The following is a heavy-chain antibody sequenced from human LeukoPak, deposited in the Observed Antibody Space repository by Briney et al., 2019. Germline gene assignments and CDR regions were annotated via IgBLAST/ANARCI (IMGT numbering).Heavy chain of an antibody. CDR1: GGSISSYY. J-gene: IGHJ4*02. D-gene: IGHD2-2*01. V-gene: IGHV4-59*01. Sequence: PSETLSLTCTVSGGSISSYYWSWIRQPPGKGLECIGYIYYSGSTNYNPSLKSRVTISVDTSKNQFSLKLSSVTAADTAVYYCASSRGGCSSTSCYDYWGQGTLVTVSS. CDR2: IYYSGST. CDR3: ASSRGGCSSTSCYDY.